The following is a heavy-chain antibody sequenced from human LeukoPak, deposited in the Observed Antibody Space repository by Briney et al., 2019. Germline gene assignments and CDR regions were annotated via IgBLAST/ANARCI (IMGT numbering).Heavy chain of an antibody. V-gene: IGHV3-53*01. CDR1: GFTVSSNY. CDR2: IYSGGST. Sequence: GGSLRLSCAASGFTVSSNYMSWVRQAPGKGLEWVSVIYSGGSTYYADSVKGRFTISRDNAKNSLYLQMNSLRAEDTAVYYCARDLREGAFDIWGQGTMVTVSS. CDR3: ARDLREGAFDI. J-gene: IGHJ3*02. D-gene: IGHD1-26*01.